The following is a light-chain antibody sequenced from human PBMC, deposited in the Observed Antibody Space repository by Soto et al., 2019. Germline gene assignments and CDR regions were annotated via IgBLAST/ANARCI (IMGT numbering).Light chain of an antibody. CDR1: QDIRGS. CDR2: DAS. Sequence: IQMPKSPSSCSESLGDRVTIPGQPVQDIRGSLNWYQQKPGKAPNLLIYDASNLEIGVPSRFSGSGSGALFALTISSLQPEDFATYYCHQYDNLPWTFGQGTRVEIK. V-gene: IGKV1-33*01. CDR3: HQYDNLPWT. J-gene: IGKJ1*01.